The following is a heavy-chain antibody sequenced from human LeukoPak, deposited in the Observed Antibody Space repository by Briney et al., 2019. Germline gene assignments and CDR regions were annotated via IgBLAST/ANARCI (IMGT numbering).Heavy chain of an antibody. V-gene: IGHV3-48*03. Sequence: GGSLRLSCAASGFTFSSDEMNWVRQAPGKGLEWVSYISSSGSTIYYADSVKGRFTISRDNAKNSLYLQMNSLRAEDTAVYYCAREVYYYMDVWGKGTTVTISS. CDR1: GFTFSSDE. J-gene: IGHJ6*03. CDR2: ISSSGSTI. CDR3: AREVYYYMDV.